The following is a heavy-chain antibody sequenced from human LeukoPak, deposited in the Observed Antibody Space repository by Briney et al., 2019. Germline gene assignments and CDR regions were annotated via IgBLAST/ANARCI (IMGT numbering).Heavy chain of an antibody. V-gene: IGHV3-30-3*01. CDR1: GFTFSSYA. Sequence: GRSLRLSCAASGFTFSSYAMHWVRQAPGKELEWVAVISYDGSNKYYADSVKGRFTISRDNSKNTLYLQMNSLRAEDTAVYYCARTYYDFWSGYSKAPGYYYGMDVWGQGTTVTVSS. CDR3: ARTYYDFWSGYSKAPGYYYGMDV. CDR2: ISYDGSNK. J-gene: IGHJ6*02. D-gene: IGHD3-3*01.